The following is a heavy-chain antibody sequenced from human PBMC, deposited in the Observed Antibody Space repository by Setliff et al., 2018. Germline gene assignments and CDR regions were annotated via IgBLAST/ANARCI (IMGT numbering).Heavy chain of an antibody. CDR2: INEDGSAQ. J-gene: IGHJ4*02. V-gene: IGHV3-7*01. CDR1: GFAFSSFW. Sequence: PGGSLRLSCAASGFAFSSFWMNWVRQAPGKGLEWVANINEDGSAQYYVDSVKGRFSISRDNAKNSLYLQMNRLTADDTAVYYCARLGDGNFDYWGQGALVTVPQ. D-gene: IGHD3-16*01. CDR3: ARLGDGNFDY.